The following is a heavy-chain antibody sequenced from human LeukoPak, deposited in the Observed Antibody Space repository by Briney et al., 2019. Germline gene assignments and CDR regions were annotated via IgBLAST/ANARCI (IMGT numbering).Heavy chain of an antibody. CDR3: AREGPHYYDSSGYSD. CDR2: IYYSGST. J-gene: IGHJ4*02. CDR1: GGSITSYY. Sequence: SETLSLTCTVSGGSITSYYWSWIRQPPGKGLEWIGYIYYSGSTNYNPSLKSRVTISVDRSKNQFSLKLRSVIAADTAVYYCAREGPHYYDSSGYSDWGQGTLVTVSS. D-gene: IGHD3-22*01. V-gene: IGHV4-59*01.